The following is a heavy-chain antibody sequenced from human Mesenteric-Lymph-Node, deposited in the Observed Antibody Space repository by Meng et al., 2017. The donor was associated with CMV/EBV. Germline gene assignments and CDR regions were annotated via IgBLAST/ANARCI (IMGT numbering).Heavy chain of an antibody. J-gene: IGHJ6*02. D-gene: IGHD2-15*01. CDR2: ISISSGGYI. V-gene: IGHV3-21*04. CDR1: GFDFITYT. Sequence: GGSLRLSCAASGFDFITYTMSWVRQAPGKGLEWVSSISISSGGYIYYADSVRGRFTVSRDNAKNSLYLQMNSLRAEDTALYYCAKDNGPGDYYYYGMDVWGQGTPVTVSS. CDR3: AKDNGPGDYYYYGMDV.